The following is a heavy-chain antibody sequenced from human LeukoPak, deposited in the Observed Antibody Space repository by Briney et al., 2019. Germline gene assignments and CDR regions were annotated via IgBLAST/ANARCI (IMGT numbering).Heavy chain of an antibody. Sequence: GGSLRLSCAASGFTFSSYSMNWVRQAPGKGLEWVSSISSSSSYIYYADSVKGRFTISRDNAKNSLYLQMNSLRAEDTAVYYCASIAGSGSYYIGDYWGQGTLVIVSS. J-gene: IGHJ4*02. CDR1: GFTFSSYS. V-gene: IGHV3-21*01. CDR3: ASIAGSGSYYIGDY. CDR2: ISSSSSYI. D-gene: IGHD3-10*01.